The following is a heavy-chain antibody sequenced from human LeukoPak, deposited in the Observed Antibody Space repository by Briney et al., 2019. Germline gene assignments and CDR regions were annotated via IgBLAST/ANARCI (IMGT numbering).Heavy chain of an antibody. CDR1: GFTVSSNS. J-gene: IGHJ4*02. CDR2: ISSSSSTI. CDR3: ARDYDYGDYVPFDY. Sequence: LTGGSLRLSCAASGFTVSSNSMSWVRQAPGKGLEWVSYISSSSSTIYYADSVKGRFTISRDNAKNSLYLQMNSLRDEDTAVYYCARDYDYGDYVPFDYWGQGTLVTVSS. V-gene: IGHV3-48*02. D-gene: IGHD4-17*01.